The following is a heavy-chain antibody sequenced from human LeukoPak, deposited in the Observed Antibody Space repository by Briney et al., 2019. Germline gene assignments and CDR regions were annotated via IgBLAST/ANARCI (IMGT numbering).Heavy chain of an antibody. CDR1: GFTFSSYA. V-gene: IGHV3-23*01. CDR3: AKEGYYGSGSYPFFDY. J-gene: IGHJ4*02. CDR2: ISGSGGST. Sequence: PGGSLRLSCAASGFTFSSYAMSWVRQAPGKGLEWVSAISGSGGSTYYADSVKGRFTISRDNSKNTLYLQMNSLRAEDTAVYYCAKEGYYGSGSYPFFDYWGQGTLVTVSS. D-gene: IGHD3-10*01.